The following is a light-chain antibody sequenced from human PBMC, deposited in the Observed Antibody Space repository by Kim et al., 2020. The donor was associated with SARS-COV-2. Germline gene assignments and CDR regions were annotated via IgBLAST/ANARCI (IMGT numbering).Light chain of an antibody. CDR1: QSVSSSY. Sequence: SPGERATLSCRASQSVSSSYLAWYQQKPGQAPRLLIYGASSRATGIPDRFSGSGSGTDFTLTISRLEPEDFAVYYCQQYGSSPLTFGQGTKVDIQ. CDR2: GAS. CDR3: QQYGSSPLT. V-gene: IGKV3-20*01. J-gene: IGKJ1*01.